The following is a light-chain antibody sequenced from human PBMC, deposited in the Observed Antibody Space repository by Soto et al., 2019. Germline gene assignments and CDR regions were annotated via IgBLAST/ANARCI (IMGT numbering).Light chain of an antibody. J-gene: IGLJ1*01. V-gene: IGLV2-14*01. CDR1: SSDVGAYNF. CDR2: EVT. CDR3: SSYTSSNTPYV. Sequence: QSVLTQPASVSGCPGQSITISCTGSSSDVGAYNFVSWYQHHPGKAPKLILYEVTTRPSGVSSRFSGSKSGNTASLTISGLQADDEASYYCSSYTSSNTPYVFGTGTKVT.